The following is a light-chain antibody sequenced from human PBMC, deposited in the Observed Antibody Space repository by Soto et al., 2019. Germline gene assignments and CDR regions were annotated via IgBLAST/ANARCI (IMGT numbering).Light chain of an antibody. CDR2: AAS. Sequence: DIHMTQSPSSLSASVGDRVTITCRASQGIINDLGWYQQKPGKATKRLIYAASSLQSGVPSRFRGSGSATEFTLTISSLQPEAFANYYGLQHNSYPLRLTFGGGTKVEIK. V-gene: IGKV1-17*01. CDR3: LQHNSYPLRLT. J-gene: IGKJ4*01. CDR1: QGIIND.